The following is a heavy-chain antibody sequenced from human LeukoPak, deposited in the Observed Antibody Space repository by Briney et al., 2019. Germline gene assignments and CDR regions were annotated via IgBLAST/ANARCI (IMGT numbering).Heavy chain of an antibody. J-gene: IGHJ4*02. Sequence: GGSLRLSCAASGFTFSSYGMHWVRQAPGKGLEWVAVISYDGSNKYYADSVKGRFTISRDNSKNTLYLQMNSLRAKDTAVYYCASPPIPTYYDFWSGSVDYWGQGTLVTVSS. CDR3: ASPPIPTYYDFWSGSVDY. V-gene: IGHV3-30*03. CDR2: ISYDGSNK. D-gene: IGHD3-3*01. CDR1: GFTFSSYG.